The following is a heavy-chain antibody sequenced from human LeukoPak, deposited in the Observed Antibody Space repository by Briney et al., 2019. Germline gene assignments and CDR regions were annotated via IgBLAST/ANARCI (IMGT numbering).Heavy chain of an antibody. V-gene: IGHV2-70*04. CDR1: GSSLSSSRMR. J-gene: IGHJ4*02. D-gene: IGHD3-10*01. CDR3: ARTRYGSGTYYFDY. Sequence: ESGPTLVNPTPTLTLTCTLSGSSLSSSRMRVSWIRQLPGKALAWLASIDWDDDKFYSTSVETRLTISKDTSKNQVVLTMTIMDPVDTATYYCARTRYGSGTYYFDYWGQGTLVTVAS. CDR2: IDWDDDK.